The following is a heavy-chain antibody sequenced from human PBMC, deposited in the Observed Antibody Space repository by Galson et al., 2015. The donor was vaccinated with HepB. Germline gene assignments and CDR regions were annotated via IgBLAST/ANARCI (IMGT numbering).Heavy chain of an antibody. CDR2: IWYDGSNK. V-gene: IGHV3-33*01. CDR3: ARDRIFSYYYYMDV. CDR1: GFTFSSYG. Sequence: SLRLSCAASGFTFSSYGMHWVRQAPGKGLEWVAVIWYDGSNKYYADSVKGRLTISRDNSKNTLYLQMNSLRAEDTAVYYCARDRIFSYYYYMDVWGKGTTVTVSS. J-gene: IGHJ6*03. D-gene: IGHD2/OR15-2a*01.